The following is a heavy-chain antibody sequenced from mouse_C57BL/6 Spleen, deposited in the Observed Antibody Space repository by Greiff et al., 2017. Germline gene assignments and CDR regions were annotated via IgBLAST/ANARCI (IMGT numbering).Heavy chain of an antibody. J-gene: IGHJ1*03. CDR3: ARGYGNYGYFDV. D-gene: IGHD2-10*02. Sequence: QVQLKESGAELVKPGASVKISCKASGYAFSSYWMNWVKQRPGKGLEWIGQIYPGDGDTNYNGKFKGKATLTAAKSSSTAYMQLSSLTSEDSAVYFCARGYGNYGYFDVWGTGTTVTVSS. CDR1: GYAFSSYW. CDR2: IYPGDGDT. V-gene: IGHV1-80*01.